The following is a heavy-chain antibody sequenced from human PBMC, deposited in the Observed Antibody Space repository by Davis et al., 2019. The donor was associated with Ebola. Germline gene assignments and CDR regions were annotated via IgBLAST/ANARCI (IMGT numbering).Heavy chain of an antibody. J-gene: IGHJ6*02. CDR3: ARASATSPSGMDV. Sequence: SETLSLTCTVSNGSISNYYWTRIRQPPGKGLEWIGYIYYSGSTNYNPSLKSRVTISVDTSKSQFSLKLRAVTVADTAVYYCARASATSPSGMDVWGQGTTVTVSS. CDR2: IYYSGST. D-gene: IGHD2-15*01. V-gene: IGHV4-59*01. CDR1: NGSISNYY.